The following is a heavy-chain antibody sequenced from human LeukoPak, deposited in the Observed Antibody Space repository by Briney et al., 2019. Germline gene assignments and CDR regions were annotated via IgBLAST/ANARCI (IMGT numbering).Heavy chain of an antibody. Sequence: SETLSLTCTVSGGSISSYYWSWIRQPPGKGLEWIGYIYYSGSTNYNPSLKSRVTISVDTSKNQFSLKLSSVTAADTAVYCCARRRHHDYGAHALDYWGQGTLVTVSS. D-gene: IGHD4-17*01. CDR1: GGSISSYY. J-gene: IGHJ4*02. CDR2: IYYSGST. V-gene: IGHV4-59*08. CDR3: ARRRHHDYGAHALDY.